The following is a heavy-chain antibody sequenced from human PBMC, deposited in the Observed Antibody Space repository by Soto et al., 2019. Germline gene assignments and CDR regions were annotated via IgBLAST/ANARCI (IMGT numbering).Heavy chain of an antibody. CDR1: GFTLRSYG. V-gene: IGHV3-33*01. Sequence: QEQLVESGGDVVQPGGSLRLSCVLSGFTLRSYGMHWVRQAPGKGLEWVAAMWYDGSNKYYGDSVKGRFTISRDNSKNTLYLQMNSLRAEDTAVYFCARDSTDYGETGYNYGMDVWGQGTTVTVSS. J-gene: IGHJ6*02. CDR3: ARDSTDYGETGYNYGMDV. D-gene: IGHD4-17*01. CDR2: MWYDGSNK.